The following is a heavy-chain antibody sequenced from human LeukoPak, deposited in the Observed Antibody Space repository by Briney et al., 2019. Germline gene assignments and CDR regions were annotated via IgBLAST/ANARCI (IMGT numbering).Heavy chain of an antibody. Sequence: PGGSLRLSCAASGFTFSTYWMSWVRQAPGKGLEWVANIKQDGSEKYYVDSVKGRFTISRDNAKNSLYLQMNSLGAEDTAVYYCATDGYSSGCFDYWGQGTLVTVSS. CDR2: IKQDGSEK. CDR3: ATDGYSSGCFDY. D-gene: IGHD6-19*01. J-gene: IGHJ4*02. CDR1: GFTFSTYW. V-gene: IGHV3-7*01.